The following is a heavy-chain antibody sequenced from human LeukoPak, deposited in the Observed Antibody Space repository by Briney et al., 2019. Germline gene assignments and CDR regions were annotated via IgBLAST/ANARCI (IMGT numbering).Heavy chain of an antibody. Sequence: GGSLRLSCAASGFTFSSYAVHWVHQAPGKGLEWVAVISYDGSNKYYADSVKGRFTISRDNSKNTLYLQMNSLRAEDTALYYCAGLQLWLTSYFDYWGQGTLVTVSS. CDR1: GFTFSSYA. J-gene: IGHJ4*02. D-gene: IGHD5-18*01. CDR3: AGLQLWLTSYFDY. V-gene: IGHV3-30-3*01. CDR2: ISYDGSNK.